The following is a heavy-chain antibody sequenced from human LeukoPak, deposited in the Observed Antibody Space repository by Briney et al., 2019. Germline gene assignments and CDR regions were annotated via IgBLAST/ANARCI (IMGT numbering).Heavy chain of an antibody. CDR3: ARDQRGYYGSGNYYNFDY. J-gene: IGHJ4*02. CDR2: IRYDGSNK. Sequence: GGSLRLSCAASGFTFSSYGMHWVRQAPGKGLEWVAFIRYDGSNKYYADSVKGRFTISRDNSKNTLYLQMNSLRAEDTAVYYCARDQRGYYGSGNYYNFDYWGQGTLITVSS. V-gene: IGHV3-30*02. CDR1: GFTFSSYG. D-gene: IGHD3-10*01.